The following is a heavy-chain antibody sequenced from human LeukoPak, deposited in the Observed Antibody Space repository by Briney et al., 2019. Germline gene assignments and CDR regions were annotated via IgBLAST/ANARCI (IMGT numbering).Heavy chain of an antibody. V-gene: IGHV4-59*01. CDR1: GGSISSYY. J-gene: IGHJ6*03. CDR3: ANSRWLIDYYLDV. Sequence: TSETLSLTCTVSGGSISSYYWSWIRQPPGKGLEWIGYIYYSGSTNYNPSLKSRISISVDTSKNQFSLKLSSVTAADTAVYYCANSRWLIDYYLDVWGKGTTVIVSS. D-gene: IGHD5-12*01. CDR2: IYYSGST.